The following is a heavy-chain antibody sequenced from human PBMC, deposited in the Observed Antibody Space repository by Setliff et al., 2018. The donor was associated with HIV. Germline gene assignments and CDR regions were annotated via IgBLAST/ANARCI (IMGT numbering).Heavy chain of an antibody. Sequence: PSETLSLTCTVSASFSSYYWSWIRQPPGRGLECIGCISSSGNTLYNPSLKSRFTLSIDTSKNQFSLRLTSVTASDTAVYYCARLGAVAGPPEGSWGQGTLVTVSS. J-gene: IGHJ5*02. CDR1: ASFSSYY. D-gene: IGHD6-19*01. CDR3: ARLGAVAGPPEGS. CDR2: ISSSGNT. V-gene: IGHV4-4*09.